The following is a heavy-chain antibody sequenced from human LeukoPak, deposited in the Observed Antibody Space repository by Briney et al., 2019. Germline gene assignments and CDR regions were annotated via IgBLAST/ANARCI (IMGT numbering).Heavy chain of an antibody. V-gene: IGHV4-39*07. J-gene: IGHJ4*02. Sequence: SETLSLTCTVSGGSISNSRFYWGWIRQPPGKGLEWIANVYYSGTTNYNPSLKSRVTISVDTSKNHFSLKLTSLIAADTAVYYCAREGTGYYTGFDYWGQGTLVTVSS. CDR1: GGSISNSRFY. CDR2: VYYSGTT. CDR3: AREGTGYYTGFDY. D-gene: IGHD3/OR15-3a*01.